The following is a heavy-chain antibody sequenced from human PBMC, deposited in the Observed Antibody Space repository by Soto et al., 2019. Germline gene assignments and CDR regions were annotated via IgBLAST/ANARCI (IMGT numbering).Heavy chain of an antibody. CDR3: AREAAAGKTFDY. CDR2: IIPILGIA. D-gene: IGHD6-13*01. J-gene: IGHJ4*02. V-gene: IGHV1-69*08. CDR1: GGTFSSYT. Sequence: QVQLVQSGAEVKKPGSSVKVSCKASGGTFSSYTISWVRQAPGQGLEWMGRIIPILGIANYAQKFQGRVTVTADKSTSTAYMELSSLRSEDTAVYYCAREAAAGKTFDYWGQGTLVTASS.